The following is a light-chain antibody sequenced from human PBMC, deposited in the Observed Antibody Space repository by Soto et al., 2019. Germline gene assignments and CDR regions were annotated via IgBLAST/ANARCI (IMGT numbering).Light chain of an antibody. V-gene: IGKV1-5*01. CDR2: DAS. Sequence: DIQMTQSPSTLSASVGDRVTITCRASQYISSWLAWYQQKPGKAPKLLIYDASSLESGVPSTFSGSRSGTVFTLTISSLQPDDFATYYCQQYEGYPYTFGQGTKLEIK. CDR3: QQYEGYPYT. CDR1: QYISSW. J-gene: IGKJ2*01.